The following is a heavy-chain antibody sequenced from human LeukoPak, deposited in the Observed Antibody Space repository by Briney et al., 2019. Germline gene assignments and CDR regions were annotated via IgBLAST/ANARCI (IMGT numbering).Heavy chain of an antibody. V-gene: IGHV1-8*01. CDR3: ARGWVVRGVSRWFDP. CDR1: GYTFTSYD. D-gene: IGHD3-10*01. J-gene: IGHJ5*02. Sequence: ASVKVSCKASGYTFTSYDINWVRRATGQGLEWMGWMNPNSGNTGYAQKFRGRVTMTRNTSISTAYMELSSLRSEDTAVYYCARGWVVRGVSRWFDPWGQGTLVTVSS. CDR2: MNPNSGNT.